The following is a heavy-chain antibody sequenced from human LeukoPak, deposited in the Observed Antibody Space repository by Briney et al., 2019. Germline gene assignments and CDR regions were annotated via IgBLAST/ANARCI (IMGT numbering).Heavy chain of an antibody. J-gene: IGHJ4*02. CDR2: VKLDRSQK. D-gene: IGHD6-6*01. CDR3: ARGSAAPDS. V-gene: IGHV3-7*03. CDR1: GFTFSSYW. Sequence: PGGSLRLSCAASGFTFSSYWMSWVRQAPGKGLEWVANVKLDRSQKNYVDSVRGRFTISRDNAKNSLYLQMNSLRADDTAVYYCARGSAAPDSWGQGALVTVSS.